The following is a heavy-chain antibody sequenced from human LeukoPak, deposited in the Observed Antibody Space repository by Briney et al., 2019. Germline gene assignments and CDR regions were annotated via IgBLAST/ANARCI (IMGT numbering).Heavy chain of an antibody. D-gene: IGHD3-10*01. J-gene: IGHJ4*02. CDR2: ISSSGSTI. V-gene: IGHV3-48*03. Sequence: GRSLRLSCAASGFTFSSYEMNWVRQAPGKGLEWVSYISSSGSTIYYADSVKGRFTISRDNAKNSLYLQMNSLRAEDTAVYYCARGPFASGSYSLYGYGSVFDYWGQGTLVTVSS. CDR1: GFTFSSYE. CDR3: ARGPFASGSYSLYGYGSVFDY.